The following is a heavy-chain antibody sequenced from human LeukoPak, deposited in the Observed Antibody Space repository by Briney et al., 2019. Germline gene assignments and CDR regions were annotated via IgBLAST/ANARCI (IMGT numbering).Heavy chain of an antibody. J-gene: IGHJ6*03. Sequence: SETLSLACAVYGGSFSGYYWSWIRQPPGKGLEWIGYIYYSGSTNYNPSLKSRVTISVDTSKNQFSLKLSSVTAADTAVYYCARVRGSIYYYYYYMDVWGKGTTVTVSS. CDR3: ARVRGSIYYYYYYMDV. D-gene: IGHD3-16*01. CDR1: GGSFSGYY. CDR2: IYYSGST. V-gene: IGHV4-59*01.